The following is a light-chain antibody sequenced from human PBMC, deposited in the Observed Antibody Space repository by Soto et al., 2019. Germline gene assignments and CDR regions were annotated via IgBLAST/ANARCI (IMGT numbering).Light chain of an antibody. CDR1: KNIRSR. CDR3: QQYHSYWT. CDR2: DAS. V-gene: IGKV1-5*01. J-gene: IGKJ1*01. Sequence: DFQMTQSPATLSASVGDAGTITCRASKNIRSRLDWFHQRPGKAPKLLIYDASSLESGVPQRFSGSGSGTEFTLTISSLQTDDFSTYYCQQYHSYWTFGQGTKVDIK.